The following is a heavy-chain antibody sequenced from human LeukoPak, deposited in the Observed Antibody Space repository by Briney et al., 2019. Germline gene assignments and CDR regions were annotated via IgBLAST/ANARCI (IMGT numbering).Heavy chain of an antibody. CDR2: ISSSSSYI. V-gene: IGHV3-21*01. CDR1: GFTFSSYS. D-gene: IGHD6-13*01. Sequence: PGGSLRLSCAASGFTFSSYSMNWVRQAPGKGLEWVSSISSSSSYIYYADSVKGRFTISRDNAKNSLYLQMNSLRAEDTAVYYCARISAGGAAADAFDIWGQGTMVTVSS. CDR3: ARISAGGAAADAFDI. J-gene: IGHJ3*02.